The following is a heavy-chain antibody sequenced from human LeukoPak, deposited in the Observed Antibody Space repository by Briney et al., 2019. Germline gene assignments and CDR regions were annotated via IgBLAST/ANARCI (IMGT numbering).Heavy chain of an antibody. CDR1: GGTFSSYA. CDR2: IIPIFGTA. V-gene: IGHV1-69*01. Sequence: SVKVSCKASGGTFSSYAISWVRQAPGQGLEWMGGIIPIFGTANYAQKFQGRVTITADESTSTAYMELSSLRSEDTAVYYCARDGGHCYGSDPFSWFDPWGQGTLVTVSS. CDR3: ARDGGHCYGSDPFSWFDP. D-gene: IGHD3-10*01. J-gene: IGHJ5*02.